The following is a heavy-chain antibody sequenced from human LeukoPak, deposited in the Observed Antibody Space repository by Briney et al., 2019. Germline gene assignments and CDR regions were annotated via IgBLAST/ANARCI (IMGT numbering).Heavy chain of an antibody. CDR2: ISSTGSNI. CDR1: GFTFSTYE. V-gene: IGHV3-48*03. Sequence: GGSLRLSCAASGFTFSTYEMNWVRQAPGKGLEWASYISSTGSNIYYADSVKGRFTISRDNAKNSLYLLMNSLRTEDTAVYYCAATYYYGGSGDYWGQGTLVTVSS. CDR3: AATYYYGGSGDY. D-gene: IGHD3-22*01. J-gene: IGHJ4*02.